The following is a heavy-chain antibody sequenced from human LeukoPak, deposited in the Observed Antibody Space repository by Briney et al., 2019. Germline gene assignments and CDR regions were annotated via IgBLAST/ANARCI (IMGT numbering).Heavy chain of an antibody. Sequence: SETLSLTCTVSGGSISSGSYYWSWIRQPAGKGLEWIGRIYTSGSTNYNPSLKSRVTISVDTSKNQFSLKLSSVTAADTAVYYCARTLLGIDYGSGSYDFDYWGQGTLVTVSS. D-gene: IGHD3-10*01. CDR1: GGSISSGSYY. V-gene: IGHV4-61*02. J-gene: IGHJ4*02. CDR2: IYTSGST. CDR3: ARTLLGIDYGSGSYDFDY.